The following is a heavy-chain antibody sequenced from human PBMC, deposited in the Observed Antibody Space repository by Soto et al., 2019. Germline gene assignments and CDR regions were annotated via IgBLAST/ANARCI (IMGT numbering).Heavy chain of an antibody. CDR2: IIPILGIA. Sequence: QVQLVQSGAEVKKPGSSVKVSCKASGGTFSSYTISWVRQAPGQGLEWMGRIIPILGIANYAQKFQGRVTITADKSTSTAYMELSSLRSEDTAVYYCARDRIVVVPAAEFDPWGQGTLVTVSS. CDR3: ARDRIVVVPAAEFDP. D-gene: IGHD2-2*01. V-gene: IGHV1-69*08. CDR1: GGTFSSYT. J-gene: IGHJ5*02.